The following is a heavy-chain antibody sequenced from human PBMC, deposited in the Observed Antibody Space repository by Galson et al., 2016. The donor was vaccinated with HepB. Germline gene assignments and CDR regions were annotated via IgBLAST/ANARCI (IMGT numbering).Heavy chain of an antibody. V-gene: IGHV3-13*01. CDR3: ARDPGFRNGMNV. CDR2: FDTVGGT. CDR1: GFTFSSYD. Sequence: SLRLSCAASGFTFSSYDMHWVRQATGKSLEWVSAFDTVGGTYYAGSVKGRFTISRDNSKNTLFLQMNNLSAEDTAVYYCARDPGFRNGMNVWGQGTTVTVSS. J-gene: IGHJ6*02.